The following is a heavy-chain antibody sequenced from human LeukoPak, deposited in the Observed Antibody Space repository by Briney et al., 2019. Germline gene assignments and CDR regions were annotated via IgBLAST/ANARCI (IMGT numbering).Heavy chain of an antibody. CDR3: AREIVGATRVRYYYYGMDV. D-gene: IGHD1-26*01. V-gene: IGHV3-53*04. CDR2: IYSGGST. J-gene: IGHJ6*02. Sequence: GRSLRLSCAASGFPSSSNYMSWVRQAPGKGLEWVSVIYSGGSTYYADSVKGRFTISRHNSKNTLYLQMNSLRAEDTAVYYCAREIVGATRVRYYYYGMDVWGQGTTVTVSS. CDR1: GFPSSSNY.